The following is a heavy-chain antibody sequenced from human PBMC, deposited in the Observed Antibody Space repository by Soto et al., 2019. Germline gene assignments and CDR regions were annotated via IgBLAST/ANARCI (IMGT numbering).Heavy chain of an antibody. CDR2: ISGSGGST. CDR1: GFTFSSYA. D-gene: IGHD3-16*02. Sequence: GGSLRLSCAASGFTFSSYAMSWVRQAPGKGLEWVSAISGSGGSTYYADSVKGRFTISRDNSKNTLYLQMNSLRAEDTAVYYCAKRAVTFGGVIVSSRPHYYGMDVWGQGTTVTVSS. CDR3: AKRAVTFGGVIVSSRPHYYGMDV. V-gene: IGHV3-23*01. J-gene: IGHJ6*02.